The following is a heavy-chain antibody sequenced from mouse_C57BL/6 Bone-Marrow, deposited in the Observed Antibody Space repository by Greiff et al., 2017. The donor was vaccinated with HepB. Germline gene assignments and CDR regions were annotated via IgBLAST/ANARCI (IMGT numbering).Heavy chain of an antibody. V-gene: IGHV1-50*01. CDR1: GYTFTSYW. D-gene: IGHD1-3*01. J-gene: IGHJ4*01. CDR3: AKGKGAMDY. Sequence: VQLQQPGAELVKPGASVKLSCKASGYTFTSYWMQWVKQRPGQGLEWIGEIDPSDRYTNYTQKFKGTATLTVDTSSSTAYMQLSSLTSEDSAVYYCAKGKGAMDYWGQGTSVTVSS. CDR2: IDPSDRYT.